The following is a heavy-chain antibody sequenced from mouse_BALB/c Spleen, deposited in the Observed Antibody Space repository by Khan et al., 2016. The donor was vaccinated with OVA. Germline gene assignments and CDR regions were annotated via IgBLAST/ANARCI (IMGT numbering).Heavy chain of an antibody. CDR2: IYPGDVNT. CDR1: GYTFTTYY. CDR3: EREGYDGNYRALFDY. Sequence: VQLQQSGPELVKPGASVRISCKPSGYTFTTYYINWLKQSHGQGLEWIGWIYPGDVNTKYNEKLKDKATLTADKSYSTAYMQISSLTSDASATYLCEREGYDGNYRALFDYWGQGTLVTVST. J-gene: IGHJ3*01. D-gene: IGHD2-1*01. V-gene: IGHV1S56*01.